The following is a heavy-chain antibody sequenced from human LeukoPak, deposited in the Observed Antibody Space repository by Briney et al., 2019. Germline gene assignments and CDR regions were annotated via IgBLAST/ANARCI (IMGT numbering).Heavy chain of an antibody. J-gene: IGHJ6*03. V-gene: IGHV3-48*01. Sequence: GGSLRLSCAASGFTFISYSMNWVRQTPGKGLEWVSYISSSSSTIYYADSVKGRFTISRDNAKNSLYLQMNSLRAEDTAVYYCARESYYYYYMDVWGKGTTVTVSS. CDR1: GFTFISYS. CDR3: ARESYYYYYMDV. CDR2: ISSSSSTI.